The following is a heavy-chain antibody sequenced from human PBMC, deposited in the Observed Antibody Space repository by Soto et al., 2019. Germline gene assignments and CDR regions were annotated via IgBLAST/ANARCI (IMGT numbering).Heavy chain of an antibody. CDR2: IYYSGST. CDR3: QCLVRGVIKMGEVAPADTSNWFDP. D-gene: IGHD3-10*01. CDR1: GGSISSSSYY. V-gene: IGHV4-39*01. Sequence: SETLSLTCTVSGGSISSSSYYWGWIRQPPGKGLEWIGSIYYSGSTYYNPSLKSRVTISVDTSKNQFSLKLSSVTAADTAVYYCQCLVRGVIKMGEVAPADTSNWFDPWGQGTLVTVSS. J-gene: IGHJ5*02.